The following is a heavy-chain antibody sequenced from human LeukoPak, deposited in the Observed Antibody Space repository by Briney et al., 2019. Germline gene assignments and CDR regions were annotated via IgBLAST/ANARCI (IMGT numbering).Heavy chain of an antibody. CDR1: GYTFTGYY. CDR2: INPNSGGT. CDR3: ARERTDSSSSNEKYYFDY. Sequence: GALVKVSCKASGYTFTGYYMHWVRQAPGQGLEWMGWINPNSGGTNYAQKFQGRVTMTRDTSISTAYMELSRLRSDDTAVYYCARERTDSSSSNEKYYFDYWGQGTLVTVFS. D-gene: IGHD6-13*01. V-gene: IGHV1-2*02. J-gene: IGHJ4*02.